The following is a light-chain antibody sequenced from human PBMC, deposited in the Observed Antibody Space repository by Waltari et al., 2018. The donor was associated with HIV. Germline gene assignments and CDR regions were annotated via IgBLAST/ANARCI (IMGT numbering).Light chain of an antibody. V-gene: IGKV1-5*03. Sequence: IQMTQSTSTLAASVGHRVTITCRASKNISSWLAWYQMKPGKAPKLLIYKASRLESGVSSRFSGSGSGTEFTLTISSLQPDDFATYYCQYYNTYSRTFGQGTKVE. CDR2: KAS. CDR1: KNISSW. CDR3: QYYNTYSRT. J-gene: IGKJ2*02.